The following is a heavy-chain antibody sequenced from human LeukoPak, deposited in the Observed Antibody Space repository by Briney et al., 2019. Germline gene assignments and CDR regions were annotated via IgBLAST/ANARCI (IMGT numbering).Heavy chain of an antibody. Sequence: PSDTLSLTCTLSRGSISTYYWSWIRQVPGKGLEWIGYVSYSGSTKYNPSLNSRVTISVDRSKNRFSLRLTSVTAADSAVYYCAGALNFYDSGTYYSHYYGLDVWGQGTTVIVSS. D-gene: IGHD3-10*01. CDR3: AGALNFYDSGTYYSHYYGLDV. V-gene: IGHV4-59*07. CDR1: RGSISTYY. CDR2: VSYSGST. J-gene: IGHJ6*02.